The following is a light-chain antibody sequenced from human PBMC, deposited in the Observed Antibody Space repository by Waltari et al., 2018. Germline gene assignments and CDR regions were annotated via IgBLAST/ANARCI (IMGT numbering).Light chain of an antibody. Sequence: IVLTPSPGTLSLSPGERATLPCRASQSVSSAFAWYQQKPGQAPTLLIDGASTRATGIPDRFTGSGSGTDFSLTISSLEPEDFAIYFCQHYVRLPATFGQGTKVEIK. V-gene: IGKV3-20*01. CDR3: QHYVRLPAT. CDR1: QSVSSAF. J-gene: IGKJ1*01. CDR2: GAS.